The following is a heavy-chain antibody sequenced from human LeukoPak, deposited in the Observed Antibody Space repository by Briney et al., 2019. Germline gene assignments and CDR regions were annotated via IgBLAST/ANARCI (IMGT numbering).Heavy chain of an antibody. J-gene: IGHJ4*02. CDR2: IYYSGST. CDR1: GGSISSSSYY. D-gene: IGHD3-3*01. V-gene: IGHV4-39*01. Sequence: SETLSLTCTVSGGSISSSSYYWGWIRQPPGKGLEWIGSIYYSGSTYYNPSLKSRVTISVDTSKNQFSLKLSSVTAADTAVYYCARQDTITTPGVDYWGQGTPVTVSS. CDR3: ARQDTITTPGVDY.